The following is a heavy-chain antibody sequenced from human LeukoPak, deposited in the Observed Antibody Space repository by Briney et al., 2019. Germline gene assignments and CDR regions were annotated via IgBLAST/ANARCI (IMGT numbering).Heavy chain of an antibody. Sequence: GGSLRLSVAASGFTVISYGMHRVPQGPGKGLEWVAVIRYDGSNKYYADSVKGRFTISRDNSKNTLYLQMNSLRAEDTAVYYCAKGDDYGANTRLPKYNWFDPRGQGTLVTVSS. CDR1: GFTVISYG. V-gene: IGHV3-30*02. CDR3: AKGDDYGANTRLPKYNWFDP. D-gene: IGHD4-23*01. CDR2: IRYDGSNK. J-gene: IGHJ5*02.